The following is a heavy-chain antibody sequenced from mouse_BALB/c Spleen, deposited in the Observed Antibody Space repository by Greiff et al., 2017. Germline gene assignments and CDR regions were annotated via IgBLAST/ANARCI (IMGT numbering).Heavy chain of an antibody. Sequence: QVQLQQSGPELVKPGASVRISCKASGYTFTSYYIHWVKQRPGQGLEWIGWIYPGNVNTKYNEKFKGKATLTADKSSSTAYMQLSSLTSEDSAVYFCARDGYSIDYWGQGTTLTVSS. CDR2: IYPGNVNT. CDR3: ARDGYSIDY. J-gene: IGHJ2*01. V-gene: IGHV1S56*01. CDR1: GYTFTSYY. D-gene: IGHD1-2*01.